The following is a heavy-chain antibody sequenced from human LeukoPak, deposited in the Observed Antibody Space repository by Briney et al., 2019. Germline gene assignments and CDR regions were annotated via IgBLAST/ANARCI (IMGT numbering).Heavy chain of an antibody. CDR3: ASDYYYDSSGYRI. Sequence: GGSLRLSCAASGFTFSSYAMHWVRQAPGKGLEWVAVISYDGSNKYYADSVKGRFTISRDNSKNTLYLQMNSLRAEDTAVYYCASDYYYDSSGYRIWGQGTMVTVSS. CDR1: GFTFSSYA. CDR2: ISYDGSNK. J-gene: IGHJ3*02. V-gene: IGHV3-30-3*01. D-gene: IGHD3-22*01.